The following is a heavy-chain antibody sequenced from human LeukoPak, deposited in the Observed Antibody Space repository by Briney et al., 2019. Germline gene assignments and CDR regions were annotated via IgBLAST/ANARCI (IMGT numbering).Heavy chain of an antibody. V-gene: IGHV4-59*01. CDR3: GGVTGYMIEDYFDY. CDR2: IYYSGST. CDR1: GGSISSYY. Sequence: SETLSLTCTVSGGSISSYYWSWIRQPPGKGLEWIGYIYYSGSTNYNPSPKSRVTISVDTSQNQFSLKLRSVPAADTAVYYYGGVTGYMIEDYFDYWGQGTLVTVSS. J-gene: IGHJ4*02. D-gene: IGHD3-22*01.